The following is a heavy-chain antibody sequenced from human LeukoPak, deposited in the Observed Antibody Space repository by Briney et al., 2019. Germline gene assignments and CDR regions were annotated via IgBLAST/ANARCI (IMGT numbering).Heavy chain of an antibody. D-gene: IGHD3-16*02. CDR2: ISWNSGSI. J-gene: IGHJ4*02. V-gene: IGHV3-9*01. Sequence: PGGSLRLSCAASGFTFDDYAMHWVRQAPGKGLEWVSGISWNSGSIGYADSVKGRFTISRDNAKNSLYLQMNSLRAEDTALYYCAKGGGVLYDYVWGSYRLPFLDYWGQGTLVTVSS. CDR1: GFTFDDYA. CDR3: AKGGGVLYDYVWGSYRLPFLDY.